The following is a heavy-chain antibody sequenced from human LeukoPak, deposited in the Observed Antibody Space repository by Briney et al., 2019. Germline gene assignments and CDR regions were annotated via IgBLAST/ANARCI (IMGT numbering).Heavy chain of an antibody. D-gene: IGHD2-15*01. V-gene: IGHV1-18*04. CDR1: GYTFTSYG. CDR3: ARALLGRYCSGGSGYSFGY. J-gene: IGHJ4*02. CDR2: ISAYNGNT. Sequence: GASVNVSCKASGYTFTSYGISWVRQAPGQGLERMGWISAYNGNTNYAQKLQGRVTMTTDTSTSTAYMELRSLRSDDTAVYYCARALLGRYCSGGSGYSFGYWGQGTLVTVSS.